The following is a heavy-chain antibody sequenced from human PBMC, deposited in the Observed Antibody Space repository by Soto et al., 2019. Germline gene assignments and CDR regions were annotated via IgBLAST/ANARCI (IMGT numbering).Heavy chain of an antibody. V-gene: IGHV3-23*01. CDR2: ISGSGGST. D-gene: IGHD3-22*01. J-gene: IGHJ3*02. CDR3: AKDYYDSSGYWVPYAFDI. Sequence: GGSLRLSCAASGFTISSYAMSWVRQAPGKGLEWVSAISGSGGSTYYADSVKGRFTISRDNSKNTLYLQMNSLRAEDTAVYYCAKDYYDSSGYWVPYAFDIWGQGTMVNVSS. CDR1: GFTISSYA.